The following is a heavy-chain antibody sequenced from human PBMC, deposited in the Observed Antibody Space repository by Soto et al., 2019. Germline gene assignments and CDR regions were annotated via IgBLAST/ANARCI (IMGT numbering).Heavy chain of an antibody. J-gene: IGHJ4*02. D-gene: IGHD3-22*01. CDR1: GGSIGSSTYY. V-gene: IGHV4-39*01. CDR3: ARVSYYDSRGYYYSDY. CDR2: MYYSGST. Sequence: SETLSLNCTISGGSIGSSTYYWGWIRQPPGKGLEWIGSMYYSGSTYYNPSLKSRVTLSVDTSKNQFSLKLSSVTAADTAVYYCARVSYYDSRGYYYSDYWGQGTLVTVS.